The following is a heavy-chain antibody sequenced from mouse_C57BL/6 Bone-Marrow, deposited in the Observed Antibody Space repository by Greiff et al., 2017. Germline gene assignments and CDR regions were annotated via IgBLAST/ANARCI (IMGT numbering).Heavy chain of an antibody. J-gene: IGHJ3*01. CDR2: IRLKSDNYAT. V-gene: IGHV6-3*01. D-gene: IGHD1-1*01. Sequence: EVQLQESGGGLVQPGGSMKLSCVASGFTFSNYWMNWVRQSPEKGLEWVAQIRLKSDNYATHYAESVKGRFTISRDDSKSSVYLQMNNLRAEDTGIYYCTGLVLGSSFAYWAKGLWSLSLQ. CDR3: TGLVLGSSFAY. CDR1: GFTFSNYW.